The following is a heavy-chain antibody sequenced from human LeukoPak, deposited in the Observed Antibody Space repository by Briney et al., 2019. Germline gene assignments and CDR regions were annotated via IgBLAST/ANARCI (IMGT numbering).Heavy chain of an antibody. J-gene: IGHJ4*02. CDR2: ISASNGNT. V-gene: IGHV1-18*01. Sequence: ASVKVSCKASGYTFTSYDINWVRQATGQGPEWMGWISASNGNTNYAQKLQGRVTLTTDTSTSTTYMELRSLRSDDTAMYYCARALSVSSGTCYDYWGQGTLVTVSS. CDR1: GYTFTSYD. D-gene: IGHD2-15*01. CDR3: ARALSVSSGTCYDY.